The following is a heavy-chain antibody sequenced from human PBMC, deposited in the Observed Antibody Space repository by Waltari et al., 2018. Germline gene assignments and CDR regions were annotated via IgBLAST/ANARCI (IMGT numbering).Heavy chain of an antibody. D-gene: IGHD3-10*02. CDR1: GYSFTDYW. Sequence: EVQLVQSGAEVKKPGESLRISCKGSGYSFTDYWILWVRQMPGKGLEGVARIDPRDSSTVYNSSVQGHVTVSADKSISTAYLQWSSLKASDTAMYFCARRVVREPFDHWGQGTLVNVSS. CDR3: ARRVVREPFDH. V-gene: IGHV5-10-1*03. CDR2: IDPRDSST. J-gene: IGHJ4*02.